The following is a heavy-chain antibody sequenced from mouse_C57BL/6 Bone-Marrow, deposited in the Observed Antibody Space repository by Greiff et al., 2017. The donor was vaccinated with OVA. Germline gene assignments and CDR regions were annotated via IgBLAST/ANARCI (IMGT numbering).Heavy chain of an antibody. J-gene: IGHJ4*01. CDR2: IRNKANGYTT. CDR1: GFTFTDYY. Sequence: EVQVVESGGGLVQPGGSLSLSCAASGFTFTDYYMSWVRQPPGKALEWLGFIRNKANGYTTEYSASVKGRFTISRDNSTSILYLQMNALRSEDSATYYCARYNDGSSYDAMDYWGQGTSVTVSS. D-gene: IGHD1-1*01. V-gene: IGHV7-3*01. CDR3: ARYNDGSSYDAMDY.